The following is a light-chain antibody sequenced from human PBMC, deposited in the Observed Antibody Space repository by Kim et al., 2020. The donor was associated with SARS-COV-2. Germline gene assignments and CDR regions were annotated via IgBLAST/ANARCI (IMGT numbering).Light chain of an antibody. CDR1: SSDVGDYNY. Sequence: QSVVTQPASVSGSPGQSVTISCTGSSSDVGDYNYVSWYQQHPGKAPKLMISGVSKRPSGISNRFSGSKSGNTASLTISGLQAEDEADYCCSSYTSVSTWVFGGGTQLTVL. V-gene: IGLV2-14*03. CDR3: SSYTSVSTWV. J-gene: IGLJ3*02. CDR2: GVS.